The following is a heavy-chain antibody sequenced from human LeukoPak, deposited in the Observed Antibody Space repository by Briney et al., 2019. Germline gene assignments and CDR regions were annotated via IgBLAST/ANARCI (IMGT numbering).Heavy chain of an antibody. D-gene: IGHD6-25*01. Sequence: GGSLRLSCATSGFTFSSYAMSWVRQAPGKGLEWVSTISGSGGSTYYADSVKGRFTVSRDNSKNTLYLQMNSLRAEDTAVYYCARRTAATYHFDYWGQGTLVTVSS. J-gene: IGHJ4*02. V-gene: IGHV3-23*01. CDR3: ARRTAATYHFDY. CDR1: GFTFSSYA. CDR2: ISGSGGST.